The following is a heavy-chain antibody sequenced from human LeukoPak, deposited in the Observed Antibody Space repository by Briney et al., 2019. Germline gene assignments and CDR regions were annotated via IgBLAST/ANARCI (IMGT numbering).Heavy chain of an antibody. J-gene: IGHJ3*02. CDR3: ARDSRRGGNDAFDI. CDR1: GGSISSYY. D-gene: IGHD2-15*01. CDR2: IYYSGST. V-gene: IGHV4-59*01. Sequence: SETLSLTCTVSGGSISSYYWSWIRQPPGKGLEWIGYIYYSGSTNYNPSLKSRATISVDTSKNQFSLKLSSVTAADTAVYYCARDSRRGGNDAFDIWGQGTMVTVSS.